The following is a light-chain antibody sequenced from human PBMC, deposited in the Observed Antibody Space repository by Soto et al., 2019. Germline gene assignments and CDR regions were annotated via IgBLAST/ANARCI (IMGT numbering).Light chain of an antibody. CDR2: DNN. CDR1: SSNIGNNY. Sequence: QSVLTQPPSVSAAPGRKVTISCSGSSSNIGNNYVSWYQQLPGTAPKLLIYDNNKRFSGIPDRFSGSKSGTSATLGITGLQTGDEADYYCGTWDSSLSAYVFGTGTKVTVL. V-gene: IGLV1-51*01. J-gene: IGLJ1*01. CDR3: GTWDSSLSAYV.